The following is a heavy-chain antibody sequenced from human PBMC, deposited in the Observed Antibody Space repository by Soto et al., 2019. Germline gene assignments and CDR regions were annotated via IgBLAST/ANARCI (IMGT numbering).Heavy chain of an antibody. Sequence: SETLSLTCTVSGGSINSGDYYWTWVRQPPGKGLERIGYIYYDGNSQHNPSLKSRVTMSIDTSKNQFSLNLSSVTAADTAVYYCARERRWLPRGPNNWLDLWGQGTQVTVSS. D-gene: IGHD5-12*01. J-gene: IGHJ5*02. CDR2: IYYDGNS. CDR1: GGSINSGDYY. CDR3: ARERRWLPRGPNNWLDL. V-gene: IGHV4-30-4*01.